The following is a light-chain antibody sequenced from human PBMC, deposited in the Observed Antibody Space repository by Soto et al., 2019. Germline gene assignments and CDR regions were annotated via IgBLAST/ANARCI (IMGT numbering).Light chain of an antibody. CDR2: GAS. V-gene: IGKV3-20*01. CDR1: QSVRSSH. J-gene: IGKJ4*01. CDR3: QQYSSSPLT. Sequence: EIVLTQSPGTLSLSPGERATLSFSSSQSVRSSHLAWYQQMPGQAPRLLIYGASNRATGIPDRFSGSGSGTDFTLTISRLGPEDFAVYYCQQYSSSPLTFGGGTKVDIK.